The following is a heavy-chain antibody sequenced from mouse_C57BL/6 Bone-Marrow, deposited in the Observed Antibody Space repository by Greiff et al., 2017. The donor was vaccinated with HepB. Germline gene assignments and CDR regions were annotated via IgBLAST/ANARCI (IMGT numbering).Heavy chain of an antibody. Sequence: EVQLQQSGGGLVQPGGSLKLSCAASGFTFSDYYMYWVRQTPEKRLEWVAYISNGGGSTYYPDTVKGRFTISRDNAKNTLYLQMSRLKSEDTAMYYCARLTAQATFDYWGQGTTLTVSS. V-gene: IGHV5-12*01. D-gene: IGHD3-2*02. CDR3: ARLTAQATFDY. J-gene: IGHJ2*01. CDR2: ISNGGGST. CDR1: GFTFSDYY.